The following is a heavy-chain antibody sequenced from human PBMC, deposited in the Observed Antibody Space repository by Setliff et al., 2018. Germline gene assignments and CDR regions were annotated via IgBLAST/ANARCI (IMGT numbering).Heavy chain of an antibody. CDR1: GDSISNYY. V-gene: IGHV4-4*07. CDR2: IYAGEAT. J-gene: IGHJ4*02. CDR3: ARKYSSSWYWTWIYYFDY. Sequence: SETLSLTCTVSGDSISNYYWIRQTAGKGLEWIGSIYAGEATYYNPSLESRVVISVDSSKKRFSLKVSSVTAADTAVYYCARKYSSSWYWTWIYYFDYWGQGTLVTVSS. D-gene: IGHD6-13*01.